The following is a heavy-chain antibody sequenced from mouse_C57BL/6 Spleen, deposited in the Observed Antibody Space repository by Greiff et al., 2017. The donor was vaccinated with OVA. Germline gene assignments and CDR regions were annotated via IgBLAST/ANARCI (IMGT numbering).Heavy chain of an antibody. Sequence: VQLQQPGAELVKPGASVKLSCKASGYTFTSYWMHWVKQRPGRGLAWIGRIDPNSGGTKYNEKFKSKATLTVDKPSSTAYMHLSSLTSEDSAVYYCARSSFITTVVAPYCYFDVWGTGTTVTVSS. J-gene: IGHJ1*03. V-gene: IGHV1-72*01. D-gene: IGHD1-1*01. CDR3: ARSSFITTVVAPYCYFDV. CDR1: GYTFTSYW. CDR2: IDPNSGGT.